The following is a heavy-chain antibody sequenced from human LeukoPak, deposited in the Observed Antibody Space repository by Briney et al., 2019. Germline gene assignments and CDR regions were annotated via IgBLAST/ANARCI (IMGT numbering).Heavy chain of an antibody. V-gene: IGHV1-2*04. CDR1: GYTFTGYY. CDR3: ATRLYDSSGYYYPY. J-gene: IGHJ4*02. D-gene: IGHD3-22*01. CDR2: INPNSGGT. Sequence: ASVKVSCKASGYTFTGYYMHWVRQAPGQGLEWMGWINPNSGGTNYAQKFQGWVTMTRDTSISTAYMELSRLRSDDTAVYYCATRLYDSSGYYYPYWGQGTLVTVSS.